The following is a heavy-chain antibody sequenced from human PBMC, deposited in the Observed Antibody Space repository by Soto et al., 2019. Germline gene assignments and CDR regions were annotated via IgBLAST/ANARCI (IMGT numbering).Heavy chain of an antibody. Sequence: WETLSLTCIVSGGSISNDYWSWIRQPAGKGLEWIGRIYTRVGTNYNPSLKSRVTMSVDTSKSQFSLRLSSVTAADTAVYYCGIKGECSYEGHHDSWGQGTRVTVSS. CDR3: GIKGECSYEGHHDS. D-gene: IGHD5-12*01. V-gene: IGHV4-4*07. J-gene: IGHJ4*02. CDR2: IYTRVGT. CDR1: GGSISNDY.